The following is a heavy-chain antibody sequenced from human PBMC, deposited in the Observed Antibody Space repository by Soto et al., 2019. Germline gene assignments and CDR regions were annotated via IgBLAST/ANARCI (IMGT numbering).Heavy chain of an antibody. CDR3: ATPPMASDYYYGMDV. Sequence: GESLKISCKGSGYSFTSYWIGWVRQMPGKGLEWMGIIYPGDSDTRYSPSFQGQVTISADKSISTAYLQWSSPKASDTAMYYCATPPMASDYYYGMDVWGQGTTVTVSS. D-gene: IGHD2-8*01. CDR2: IYPGDSDT. J-gene: IGHJ6*02. V-gene: IGHV5-51*01. CDR1: GYSFTSYW.